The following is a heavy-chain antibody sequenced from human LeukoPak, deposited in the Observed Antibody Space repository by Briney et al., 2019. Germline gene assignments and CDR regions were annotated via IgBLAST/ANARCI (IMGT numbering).Heavy chain of an antibody. CDR1: GFTFSTYA. J-gene: IGHJ4*02. D-gene: IGHD3-22*01. CDR3: AKAMSTDYYDSRGFYRVDFDS. V-gene: IGHV3-23*01. CDR2: LTNSGGSGGVT. Sequence: PGGSLRLSCAASGFTFSTYAMSWVRQAPGKGLEWVSALTNSGGSGGVTYYADSVKGRFIISRDNSKSTLYLQLSSLRAEDTAVYYCAKAMSTDYYDSRGFYRVDFDSWGQGTLVTVSS.